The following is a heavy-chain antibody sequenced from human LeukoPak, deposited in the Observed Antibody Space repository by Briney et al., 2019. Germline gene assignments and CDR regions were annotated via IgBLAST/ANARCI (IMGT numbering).Heavy chain of an antibody. CDR3: ARPFYSSSYYFDY. J-gene: IGHJ4*02. CDR2: IWYDGSNK. D-gene: IGHD6-6*01. V-gene: IGHV3-33*01. Sequence: GRSLRLSCAASGFTFSSYGMHWVRQAPGKGLEWVAVIWYDGSNKYYADSVKGRFTISRDNSKNTLYLQMNSLGVEDTAVYYCARPFYSSSYYFDYWGQGALVTVSS. CDR1: GFTFSSYG.